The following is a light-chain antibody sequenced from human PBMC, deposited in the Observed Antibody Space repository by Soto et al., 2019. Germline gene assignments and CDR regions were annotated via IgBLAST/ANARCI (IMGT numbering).Light chain of an antibody. V-gene: IGKV3-11*01. CDR3: RQRRDSIT. Sequence: EIVLTQSPVTLSLSPGERATLSCRASQSVGTYLGWLQQKPGQAPRLLIYDASKRATGVPGRFSGSGSGTDFILTISSLEPEDFAIYYCRQRRDSITFGQGTRLEIK. CDR1: QSVGTY. J-gene: IGKJ5*01. CDR2: DAS.